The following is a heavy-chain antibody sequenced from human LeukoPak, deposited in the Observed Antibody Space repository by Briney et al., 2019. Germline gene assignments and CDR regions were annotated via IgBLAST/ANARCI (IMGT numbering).Heavy chain of an antibody. V-gene: IGHV4-61*02. CDR3: ARGRYGDYVNYYYYMDV. Sequence: SQTLSLTCTVSGDSISSGSYDWSSIRQPAGKGLEWIGRIYTSGSTNYNPSLKSRVTISVDTSKNQFSLKLSSVTAADTAVYYCARGRYGDYVNYYYYMDVWGKGTTVTVSS. J-gene: IGHJ6*03. CDR2: IYTSGST. D-gene: IGHD4-17*01. CDR1: GDSISSGSYD.